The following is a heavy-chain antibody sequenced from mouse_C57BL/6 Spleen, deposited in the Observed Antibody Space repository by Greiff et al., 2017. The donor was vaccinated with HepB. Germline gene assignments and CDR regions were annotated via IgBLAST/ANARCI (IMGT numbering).Heavy chain of an antibody. Sequence: VQLQQSGAELVRPGSSVKMSCKTSGYTFTSYGINWVKPRPGQGLEWIGYIYIGNGYTEYNEKFKGKATLTSDTSSSTAYMQLSSLTSEDSAIYFCARGSYGSSYNYAMDYWGQGTSVTVSS. CDR3: ARGSYGSSYNYAMDY. J-gene: IGHJ4*01. D-gene: IGHD1-1*01. CDR2: IYIGNGYT. V-gene: IGHV1-58*01. CDR1: GYTFTSYG.